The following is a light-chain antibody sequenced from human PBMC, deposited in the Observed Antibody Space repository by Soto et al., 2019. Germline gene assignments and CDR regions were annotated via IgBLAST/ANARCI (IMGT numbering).Light chain of an antibody. J-gene: IGKJ1*01. Sequence: DIQMTQSPSSLSASVGDRVTITCRASRYIRSDLSWYQQRPGQAPKVLIYAASSLQSGVPSRFSGSGSGTEFTLTISSLQPDDFATYYCQQCNTFWTFGQGTKVDIK. V-gene: IGKV1-17*01. CDR1: RYIRSD. CDR3: QQCNTFWT. CDR2: AAS.